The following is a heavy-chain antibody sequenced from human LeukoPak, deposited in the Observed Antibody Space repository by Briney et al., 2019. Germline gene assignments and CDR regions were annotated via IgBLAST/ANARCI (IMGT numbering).Heavy chain of an antibody. CDR1: GFTFSNYW. D-gene: IGHD4-11*01. V-gene: IGHV3-74*01. CDR3: ARDRTVSMKGVVDY. J-gene: IGHJ4*02. CDR2: INSDGSST. Sequence: GGSLRLSCAASGFTFSNYWMHWVRQAPGKGLVWVSRINSDGSSTNYADSVKGRFTISRDNAKNTLYLQMNSLRAEDTAVYYCARDRTVSMKGVVDYWGQGTLVTVSS.